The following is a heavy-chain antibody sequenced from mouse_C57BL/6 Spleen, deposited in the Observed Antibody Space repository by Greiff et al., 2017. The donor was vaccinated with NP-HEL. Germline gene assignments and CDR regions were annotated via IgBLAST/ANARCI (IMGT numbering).Heavy chain of an antibody. J-gene: IGHJ1*03. CDR2: IRNKANGYTT. V-gene: IGHV7-3*01. CDR1: GFTFTDYY. D-gene: IGHD1-1*01. CDR3: ARSGSSYWYFDV. Sequence: VQLQQSGGGLVQPGGSLSLSCAASGFTFTDYYMSWVRQPPGKALEWLGFIRNKANGYTTEYSASVKGRFTISRDNSQSILYLQMNALRAEDSATYYCARSGSSYWYFDVWGTGTTVTVSS.